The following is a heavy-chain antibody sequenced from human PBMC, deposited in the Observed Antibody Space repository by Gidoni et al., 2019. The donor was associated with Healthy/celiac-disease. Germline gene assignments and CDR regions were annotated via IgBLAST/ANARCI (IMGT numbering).Heavy chain of an antibody. CDR2: TYYRSKWYN. J-gene: IGHJ4*02. Sequence: CAISGDSVPGNSAAWNWIRQSPSRGLEWLGRTYYRSKWYNDYAVSVKSRITINPDTSKNQFSLQLNSVTPEDTAVYYCARGYCSSTSCYFIDYWGQGTLVTVSS. D-gene: IGHD2-2*01. CDR3: ARGYCSSTSCYFIDY. V-gene: IGHV6-1*01. CDR1: GDSVPGNSAA.